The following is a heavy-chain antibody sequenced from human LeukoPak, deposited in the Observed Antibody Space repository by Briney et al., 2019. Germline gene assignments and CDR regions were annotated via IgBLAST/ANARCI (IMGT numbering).Heavy chain of an antibody. CDR3: AKAGSIAAAGTYDY. CDR2: ISGSGGST. CDR1: GFTFSSYA. J-gene: IGHJ4*02. Sequence: GGSLRLSCAASGFTFSSYAMSWIRQAPGKGLEWVSAISGSGGSTYYADSVKGRFTISRDNSKNTLYLQMNSLRAEDTAVYYCAKAGSIAAAGTYDYWGQGTLVTVSS. V-gene: IGHV3-23*01. D-gene: IGHD6-13*01.